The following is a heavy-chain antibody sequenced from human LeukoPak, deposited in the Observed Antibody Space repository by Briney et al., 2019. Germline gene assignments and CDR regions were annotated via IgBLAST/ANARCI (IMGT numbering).Heavy chain of an antibody. CDR2: IYYSGNT. V-gene: IGHV4-39*02. J-gene: IGHJ6*03. CDR1: GGSISDSANYY. CDR3: ARDRAGLTTTRYYYYYYMDV. Sequence: SETLSLTCIVSGGSISDSANYYWGWVRQPPGKGLEWIANIYYSGNTYYNPYLKSRVTMSVDTSKNQFSLKLSSVTAADTAVYYCARDRAGLTTTRYYYYYYMDVWGKGTTVTVSS. D-gene: IGHD1-1*01.